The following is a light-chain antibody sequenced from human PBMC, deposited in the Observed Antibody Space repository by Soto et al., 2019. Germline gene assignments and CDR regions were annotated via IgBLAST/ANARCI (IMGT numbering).Light chain of an antibody. Sequence: QSALTQPASVSGSPGQSITISCTGTSSGVGGYNYVSWYQQHPGKAPKLMIYDVSNRPSGVSNRFSGSKSVNTASLTISGLQAEDEADYYFSSYTRSSTYVFGTGTKVTVL. CDR2: DVS. V-gene: IGLV2-14*01. J-gene: IGLJ1*01. CDR1: SSGVGGYNY. CDR3: SSYTRSSTYV.